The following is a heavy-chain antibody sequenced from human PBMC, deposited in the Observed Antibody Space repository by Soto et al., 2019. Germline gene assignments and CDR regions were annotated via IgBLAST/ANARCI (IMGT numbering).Heavy chain of an antibody. V-gene: IGHV3-33*07. CDR3: ARDRTYYGSGAVGMDV. CDR2: IQYDGSKE. J-gene: IGHJ6*02. Sequence: GGSLRLACAASGFSFRSYGMSWVRQTPGKGLEWLAIIQYDGSKEYYADSVKGRFSISRDNSKNTLDLQMNSLRAEDSAVYYCARDRTYYGSGAVGMDVWGQGTTVTVSS. CDR1: GFSFRSYG. D-gene: IGHD3-10*01.